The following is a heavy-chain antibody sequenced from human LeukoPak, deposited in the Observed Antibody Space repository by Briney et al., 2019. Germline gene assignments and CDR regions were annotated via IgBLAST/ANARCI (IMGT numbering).Heavy chain of an antibody. CDR1: GGSFSGYY. Sequence: PSETLYLTCAVYGGSFSGYYWSWIRQPPGKGLEWIGEINHSGSTNYNPSLKSRVTISVDTSKNQFSLKLSSVTAADTAVYYCARAPHRSPQTYFDYWGQGTLVTVSS. CDR3: ARAPHRSPQTYFDY. J-gene: IGHJ4*02. V-gene: IGHV4-34*01. CDR2: INHSGST.